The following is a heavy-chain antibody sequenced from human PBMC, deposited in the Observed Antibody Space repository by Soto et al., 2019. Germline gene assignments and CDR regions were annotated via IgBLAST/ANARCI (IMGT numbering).Heavy chain of an antibody. Sequence: SETLSLTCAVYGGSFSGYYWSWIRQPPGKGLEWIGEINHSGSTNYNPSLKSRVTISVDRSKNQFSLKLSSVTAADTAVYYCARSSPKLYYYYYYYMDVWGKGTTVTVSS. D-gene: IGHD3-10*01. J-gene: IGHJ6*03. CDR3: ARSSPKLYYYYYYYMDV. CDR1: GGSFSGYY. CDR2: INHSGST. V-gene: IGHV4-34*01.